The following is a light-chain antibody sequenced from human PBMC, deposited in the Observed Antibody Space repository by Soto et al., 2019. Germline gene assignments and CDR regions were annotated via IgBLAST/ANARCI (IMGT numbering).Light chain of an antibody. CDR2: GAS. J-gene: IGKJ1*01. V-gene: IGKV3-20*01. CDR1: QSVSSSH. CDR3: QQYDISWT. Sequence: EIVLTQSPGTLSLSPGERATLSCRASQSVSSSHLAWYQQKPGQAPRLLIFGASSRATGIPDRFSGSGSGTDFTLTIIRLEPEDFAVYYCQQYDISWTFGRGTKVDIK.